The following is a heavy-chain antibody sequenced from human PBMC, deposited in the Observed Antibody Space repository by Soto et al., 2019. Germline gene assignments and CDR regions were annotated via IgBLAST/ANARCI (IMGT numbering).Heavy chain of an antibody. J-gene: IGHJ4*02. CDR2: INPGNGNT. V-gene: IGHV1-3*01. CDR3: ARGGYFDSSNYLPY. D-gene: IGHD3-22*01. Sequence: ASVKVSCKASGYTFTSYGINWVRQAPGRGLEWMGWINPGNGNTKYSQQFQGRVIIDRDTSASTAYIELSSLRPEDTAVYYCARGGYFDSSNYLPYCGLGTMVTVYS. CDR1: GYTFTSYG.